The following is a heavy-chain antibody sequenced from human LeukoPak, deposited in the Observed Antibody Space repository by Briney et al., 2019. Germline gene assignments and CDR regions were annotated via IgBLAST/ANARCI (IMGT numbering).Heavy chain of an antibody. V-gene: IGHV1-2*06. J-gene: IGHJ4*02. CDR3: ASAREYCSSTSCYQDYFDY. CDR2: INPNSGGT. D-gene: IGHD2-2*01. CDR1: GVTFRNYG. Sequence: GGSLRLSCTVSGVTFRNYGMHWVRQAPGQGLEWMGRINPNSGGTNYAQKFQGRVTMTRDTSISTAYMELSRLRSDDTAVYYCASAREYCSSTSCYQDYFDYWGQGTLVTVSS.